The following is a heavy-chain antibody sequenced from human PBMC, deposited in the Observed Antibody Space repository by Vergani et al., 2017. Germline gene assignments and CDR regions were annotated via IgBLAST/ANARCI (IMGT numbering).Heavy chain of an antibody. J-gene: IGHJ3*02. V-gene: IGHV1-46*01. Sequence: QVQVVQSGAEVKKSGASVKVSCKTSGYTFSNYYMHWVRQAPGQGLEWMGIINPSGGHTNYAQKFQGRVTMTTDTSTSTAYMELRSLRSDGTAVYYCARGVWFGESFGAFDIWGQGTMVTVSS. CDR3: ARGVWFGESFGAFDI. D-gene: IGHD3-10*01. CDR2: INPSGGHT. CDR1: GYTFSNYY.